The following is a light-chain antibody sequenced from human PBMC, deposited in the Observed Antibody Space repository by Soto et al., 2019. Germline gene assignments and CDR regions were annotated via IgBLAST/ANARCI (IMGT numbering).Light chain of an antibody. CDR3: QQYGSSPWM. CDR2: GAS. CDR1: QSVSSSY. V-gene: IGKV3-20*01. Sequence: EIVLTQSPGTLSLSPGERATLSCRASQSVSSSYLAWYQQKPGPAPRPLIYGASSRAIGIPDRFSGSGSGTDFPLTISRLEPEDFAVYYCQQYGSSPWMFVHGNKVEI. J-gene: IGKJ1*01.